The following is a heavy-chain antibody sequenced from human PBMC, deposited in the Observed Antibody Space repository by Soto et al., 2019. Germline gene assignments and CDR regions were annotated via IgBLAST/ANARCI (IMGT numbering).Heavy chain of an antibody. V-gene: IGHV4-31*03. CDR1: GGSISSGGYY. CDR2: IYYSGST. CDR3: ARDRGGYDLGRWFDP. J-gene: IGHJ5*02. Sequence: QVQLQESGPGLVKPSQTLSLTCTVSGGSISSGGYYWSWICQHPGKGLEWIGYIYYSGSTYYNPSLKSRVTISVDTSKNQFSLKLSSVTAADTAVYYCARDRGGYDLGRWFDPWGQGTLVTVSS. D-gene: IGHD5-12*01.